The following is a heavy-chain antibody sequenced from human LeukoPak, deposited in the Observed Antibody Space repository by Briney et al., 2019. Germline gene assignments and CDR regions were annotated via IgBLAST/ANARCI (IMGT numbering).Heavy chain of an antibody. Sequence: ASVKVSCKASGYTFTSYGISWVRQAPGQGLEWMGWISAYNGNTNYAQKLRGRVTMTTDTSTSTAYMELRSLRSDDTAVYYCARVDRLLWFGEFYGMDVWGKGTTVTVSS. CDR2: ISAYNGNT. CDR3: ARVDRLLWFGEFYGMDV. D-gene: IGHD3-10*01. CDR1: GYTFTSYG. J-gene: IGHJ6*04. V-gene: IGHV1-18*04.